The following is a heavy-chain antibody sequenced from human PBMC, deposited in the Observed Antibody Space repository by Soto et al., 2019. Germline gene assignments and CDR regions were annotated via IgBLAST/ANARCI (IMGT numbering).Heavy chain of an antibody. J-gene: IGHJ3*02. CDR3: GRHLSTRYCTDGICYTSLGAFDI. CDR1: GGSFSRYW. D-gene: IGHD2-8*01. CDR2: INHSGST. Sequence: SETLSLTCAVYGGSFSRYWWSWIRQPPGKGLEWIGEINHSGSTNYNPSLKSRVTLSVDTSKNQFSLKLSSVTAAATALYYCGRHLSTRYCTDGICYTSLGAFDIWCQGTMVTVSS. V-gene: IGHV4-34*01.